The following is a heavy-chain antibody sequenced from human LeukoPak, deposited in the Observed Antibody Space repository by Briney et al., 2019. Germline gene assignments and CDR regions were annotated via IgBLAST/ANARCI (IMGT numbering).Heavy chain of an antibody. D-gene: IGHD6-6*01. CDR1: GFTVSSNY. V-gene: IGHV3-53*01. CDR3: ARDLATRRGWFDP. J-gene: IGHJ5*02. CDR2: IYSGGST. Sequence: GGSLRLSCAASGFTVSSNYMSWGRQAPGKGLEWVSVIYSGGSTYYADSVKGRFTISRDNSKNTLYLQMNSLRAEDTAVYYCARDLATRRGWFDPWGQGTLVTVSS.